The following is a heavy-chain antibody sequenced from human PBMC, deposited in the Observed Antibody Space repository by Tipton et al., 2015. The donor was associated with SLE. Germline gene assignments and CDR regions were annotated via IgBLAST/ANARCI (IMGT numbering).Heavy chain of an antibody. V-gene: IGHV3-11*04. D-gene: IGHD3-10*01. CDR2: MSSDGPTM. Sequence: GSLRLSCAASGFTLNDFHFSWIRQAPGKGLEWVSYMSSDGPTMYYADSVKGRFTMSRDNARNSLFLQLSSLRADDTAVYYCARHYYGSGSHWDFYYYYGLDVWGRGTTVTVSS. J-gene: IGHJ6*02. CDR3: ARHYYGSGSHWDFYYYYGLDV. CDR1: GFTLNDFH.